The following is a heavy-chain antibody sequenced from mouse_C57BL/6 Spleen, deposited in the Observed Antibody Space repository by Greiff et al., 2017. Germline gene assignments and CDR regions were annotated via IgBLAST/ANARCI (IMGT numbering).Heavy chain of an antibody. D-gene: IGHD1-1*01. Sequence: QVQLQQSGPELVKPGASVKISCKASGYSFTSYYIHWVKQRPGQGLEWIGWIYPGSGNTKYNEQFKGKATLTADTSSSTAYMQLSSLTSEDSAVYYCARPITTVEPRYFDIWGTGTTVTVSS. CDR2: IYPGSGNT. CDR1: GYSFTSYY. V-gene: IGHV1-66*01. CDR3: ARPITTVEPRYFDI. J-gene: IGHJ1*03.